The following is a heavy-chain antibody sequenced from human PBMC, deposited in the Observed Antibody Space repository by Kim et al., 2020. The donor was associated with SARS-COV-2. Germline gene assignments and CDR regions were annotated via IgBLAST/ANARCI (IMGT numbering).Heavy chain of an antibody. V-gene: IGHV4-59*09. D-gene: IGHD6-19*01. Sequence: RVTISVDTSKNQFSLKLSSVTAADTAVYYCARGGAVAGTGVGYYYYGMDVWGQGTTVTVSS. J-gene: IGHJ6*02. CDR3: ARGGAVAGTGVGYYYYGMDV.